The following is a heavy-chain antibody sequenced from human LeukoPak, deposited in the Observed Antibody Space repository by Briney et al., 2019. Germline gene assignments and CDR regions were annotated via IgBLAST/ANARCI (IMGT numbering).Heavy chain of an antibody. Sequence: PGGSLRLSCAASGFTFSGNGMHWVRQAPGKGLEWVAFIQYSGRTQYYAESVEGRFTISRDNSKNTLYLQLDSLRAEDTAVYYCAKNHERGRYDSFDVWAQGSWVTVSS. CDR3: AKNHERGRYDSFDV. D-gene: IGHD3-16*02. CDR1: GFTFSGNG. J-gene: IGHJ3*01. CDR2: IQYSGRTQ. V-gene: IGHV3-30*02.